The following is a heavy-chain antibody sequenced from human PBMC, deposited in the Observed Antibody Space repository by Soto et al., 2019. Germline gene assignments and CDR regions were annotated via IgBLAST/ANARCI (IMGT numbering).Heavy chain of an antibody. V-gene: IGHV1-2*02. CDR2: INPNSGAT. J-gene: IGHJ5*02. CDR3: ARGGGTILAPLP. CDR1: GYTFTGYF. Sequence: ASVKVSCKASGYTFTGYFMHWVRQAPGQGLEWMGWINPNSGATKYAQKFQGRVTLSRDTSISTAYMELSGLRSDDTAVYYCARGGGTILAPLPWGQGTLVTVPQ. D-gene: IGHD3-3*01.